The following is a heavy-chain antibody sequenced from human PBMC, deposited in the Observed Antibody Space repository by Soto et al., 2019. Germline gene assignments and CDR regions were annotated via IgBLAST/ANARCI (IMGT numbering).Heavy chain of an antibody. CDR1: GYSFAGYW. CDR3: ARRYYGIAARHYYGMDV. V-gene: IGHV5-51*01. Sequence: PGESLKISCKGSGYSFAGYWITWVRQKPGRGLEWMGIIYPGDSDTRYSPSFQGQVTISADKSISTAYLQWSSLKASDTAMYYCARRYYGIAARHYYGMDVWGQGTTVTVSS. D-gene: IGHD6-6*01. CDR2: IYPGDSDT. J-gene: IGHJ6*02.